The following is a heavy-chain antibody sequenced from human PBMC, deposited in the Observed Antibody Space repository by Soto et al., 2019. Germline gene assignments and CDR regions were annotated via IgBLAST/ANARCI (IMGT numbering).Heavy chain of an antibody. CDR2: IYYAGNS. CDR1: GGSITGYY. CDR3: ARHDAVPKLPNGMGV. D-gene: IGHD2-15*01. V-gene: IGHV4-59*01. J-gene: IGHJ6*02. Sequence: SETLSLTCTVSGGSITGYYWSWIRQPPGRGLEWIGYIYYAGNSLYTPSLKSRVTISVDTSKNQFSLKLSSVTAADTAVYYCARHDAVPKLPNGMGVWGQGTTVTVS.